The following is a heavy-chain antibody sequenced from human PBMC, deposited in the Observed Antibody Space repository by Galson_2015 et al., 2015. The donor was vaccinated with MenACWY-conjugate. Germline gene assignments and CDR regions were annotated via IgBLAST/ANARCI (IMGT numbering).Heavy chain of an antibody. CDR3: AKELSDSSCYYFLDAFDI. D-gene: IGHD3-22*01. Sequence: SLRLSCAASRFTFSSYAMSWVRQAPGKGLEWVSAISGSGGSTYYADSVKGRFTISRDNSKNTLYLQMNSLRAEDTAVYYCAKELSDSSCYYFLDAFDIWGQGTMVTVSS. V-gene: IGHV3-23*01. CDR1: RFTFSSYA. CDR2: ISGSGGST. J-gene: IGHJ3*02.